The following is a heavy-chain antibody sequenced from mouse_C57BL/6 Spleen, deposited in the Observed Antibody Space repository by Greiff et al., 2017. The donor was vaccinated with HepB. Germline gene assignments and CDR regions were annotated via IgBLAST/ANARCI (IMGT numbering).Heavy chain of an antibody. CDR3: TRRDYYGSSYAWFAY. V-gene: IGHV1-5*01. J-gene: IGHJ3*01. D-gene: IGHD1-1*01. CDR1: GYTFTSYW. CDR2: IYPGNSDT. Sequence: VQLQQSGTVLARPGASVKMSCKTSGYTFTSYWMHWVKQRPGQGLEWIGAIYPGNSDTSYNQKFKGKAKLTAVTSASTAYMELSSLTNEDSAVYYCTRRDYYGSSYAWFAYWGQGTLVTVSA.